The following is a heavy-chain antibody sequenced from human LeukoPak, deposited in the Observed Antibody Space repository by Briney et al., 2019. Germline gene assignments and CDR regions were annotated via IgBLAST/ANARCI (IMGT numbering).Heavy chain of an antibody. CDR2: IEQDGSEK. V-gene: IGHV3-7*01. CDR3: ARGISSDY. D-gene: IGHD3-16*01. CDR1: GFTFSNYW. J-gene: IGHJ4*02. Sequence: GGSLRLSCAASGFTFSNYWMTWVRQAPEKGLEWVANIEQDGSEKYYVDSVKGRFTISRDNAKNSLYVQMDSLRAEDTAVYYCARGISSDYWGQGTQVTVSS.